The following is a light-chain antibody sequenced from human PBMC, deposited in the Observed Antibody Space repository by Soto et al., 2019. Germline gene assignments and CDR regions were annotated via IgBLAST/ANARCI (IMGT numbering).Light chain of an antibody. CDR3: SSYTSTSSLEV. V-gene: IGLV2-14*01. J-gene: IGLJ2*01. CDR1: SSDVVGYDY. CDR2: EVN. Sequence: QSALTQPASVSGSPGQSITISCTGTSSDVVGYDYVSWYQQHPGKAPKLMIYEVNNRPSGVSNRFSGSKSGNTASLTISGLQAEDEADYYCSSYTSTSSLEVFGGGTKLTVL.